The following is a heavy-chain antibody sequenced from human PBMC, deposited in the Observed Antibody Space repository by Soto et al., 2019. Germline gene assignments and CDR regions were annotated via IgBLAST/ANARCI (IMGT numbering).Heavy chain of an antibody. Sequence: GGSLRLSCAASGFTFSSYAMSWVRQAPGKGLEWVSAISGSGGSTYYADSVKGRFTISRDNSKNTLYLQMNSLRAEDTAVYYCASFFSLSSGYFDDWGQGTPVTVSS. CDR2: ISGSGGST. CDR3: ASFFSLSSGYFDD. V-gene: IGHV3-23*01. CDR1: GFTFSSYA. J-gene: IGHJ4*02.